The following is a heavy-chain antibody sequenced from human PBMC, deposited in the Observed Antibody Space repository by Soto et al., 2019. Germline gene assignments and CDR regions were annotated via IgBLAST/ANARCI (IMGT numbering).Heavy chain of an antibody. J-gene: IGHJ6*02. CDR2: ISGSGGST. D-gene: IGHD1-7*01. V-gene: IGHV3-23*01. CDR3: SNNPRGTATTGPRAHYYYYGMDV. CDR1: GFTFSSYA. Sequence: GSLRLSCAASGFTFSSYAMSWVRQAPGKGLEWVSAISGSGGSTYYADSVKGRFTISRDNSKNTLYLQMNSLRAEDTAVYYCSNNPRGTATTGPRAHYYYYGMDVWGQGTTVTVSS.